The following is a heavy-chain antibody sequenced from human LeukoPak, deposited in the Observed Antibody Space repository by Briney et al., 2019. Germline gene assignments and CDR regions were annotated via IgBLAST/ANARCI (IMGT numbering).Heavy chain of an antibody. J-gene: IGHJ6*03. CDR3: AKDAYYYDFWSGYYGEYYYYYMDV. Sequence: HAGGSLRLSCAASGFTFSSYGMHWVRQAPGKGLEWVAVIWYGGSNKYYADSVKGRFTISRDNSKNTLYLQMNSLRAEDTAVYYCAKDAYYYDFWSGYYGEYYYYYMDVWGKGTTVTVSS. D-gene: IGHD3-3*01. CDR1: GFTFSSYG. CDR2: IWYGGSNK. V-gene: IGHV3-30*02.